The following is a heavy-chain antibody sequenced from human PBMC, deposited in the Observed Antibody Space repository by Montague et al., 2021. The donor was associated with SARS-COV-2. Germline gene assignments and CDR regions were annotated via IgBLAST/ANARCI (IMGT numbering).Heavy chain of an antibody. Sequence: SETLSLTCTVSGGSISSNFWSWIRQPPGKGLEWIGYIYYGGSTNYNPSLKSRVTISVDTSKKQFSLQLSSVTAADTAVYYCARTGGYDPLFDFWGQGTLVTVSS. V-gene: IGHV4-59*01. D-gene: IGHD5-12*01. J-gene: IGHJ4*02. CDR3: ARTGGYDPLFDF. CDR2: IYYGGST. CDR1: GGSISSNF.